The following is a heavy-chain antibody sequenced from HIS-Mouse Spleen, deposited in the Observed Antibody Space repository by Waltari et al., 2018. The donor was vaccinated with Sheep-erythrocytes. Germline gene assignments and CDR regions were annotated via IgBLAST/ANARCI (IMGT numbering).Heavy chain of an antibody. CDR2: ISWNSGSI. CDR3: AKVGGG. J-gene: IGHJ3*01. Sequence: EVQLVESGGGLVQPGRSLRLSCAAAGFTFDDYAMPWVRQAPGKGLEWVSGISWNSGSIGYADSVKGRFTISRDNAKNSLYLQMNSLRAEDTALYYCAKVGGGWGQGTMVTVSS. CDR1: GFTFDDYA. V-gene: IGHV3-9*01. D-gene: IGHD3-10*01.